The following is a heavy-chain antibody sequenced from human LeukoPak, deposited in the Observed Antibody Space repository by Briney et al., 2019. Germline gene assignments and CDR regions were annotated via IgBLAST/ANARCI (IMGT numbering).Heavy chain of an antibody. V-gene: IGHV4-34*01. Sequence: SETLSLTCAVYGGSFSGYYWSWLRQPPGKGLEWIGEINHSGSTNYNPSLKSRVTISVDTSKNQFSLKLSSVTAADTAVYYCARPQGYCTNGVCYTPGGDYYYWGQGTLVTVSS. CDR1: GGSFSGYY. CDR2: INHSGST. D-gene: IGHD2-8*01. J-gene: IGHJ4*02. CDR3: ARPQGYCTNGVCYTPGGDYYY.